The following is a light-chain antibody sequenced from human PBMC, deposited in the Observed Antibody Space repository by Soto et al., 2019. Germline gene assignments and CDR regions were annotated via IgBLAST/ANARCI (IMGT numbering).Light chain of an antibody. V-gene: IGKV3-15*01. CDR1: QSVRSN. J-gene: IGKJ2*01. CDR3: QQYDIWPPYT. Sequence: EIVLTQSPATLSVSPGERATLSCRASQSVRSNLAWYQQKPGQGPRLLIFGASTRATNIPARFSGSGSGTEFTLTISSLQSEDFAIYYCQQYDIWPPYTFGQGTKVDIK. CDR2: GAS.